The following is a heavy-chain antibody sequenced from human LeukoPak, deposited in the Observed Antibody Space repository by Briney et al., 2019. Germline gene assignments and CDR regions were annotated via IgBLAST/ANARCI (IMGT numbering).Heavy chain of an antibody. CDR3: ARHSRVTTVTAYAWGGPYFDY. CDR2: IYYSGST. CDR1: GSSISSSSYY. V-gene: IGHV4-39*01. D-gene: IGHD4-17*01. Sequence: SSETLSLTCTVSGSSISSSSYYWRWIRQPPGKGLEWIGSIYYSGSTYYNPSLKSRVTISVDTSKNQFSLKLSSVTAADTAVYYCARHSRVTTVTAYAWGGPYFDYWGQGTLVTVSS. J-gene: IGHJ4*02.